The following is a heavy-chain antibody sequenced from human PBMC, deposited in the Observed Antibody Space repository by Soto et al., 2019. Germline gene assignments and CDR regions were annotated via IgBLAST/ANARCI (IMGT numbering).Heavy chain of an antibody. CDR1: GGTFSSYA. V-gene: IGHV1-69*01. CDR3: SRVAAPVAAAFLEYYYSYGMDV. Sequence: QVQLVQSGAEVKKPGSSVKVSCKASGGTFSSYAISWVRQAPGQGLEWMGGIIPIFGTANYAQKFQVRVTTTEEDSSGASYMDLSSLRSEDTAVYYCSRVAAPVAAAFLEYYYSYGMDVWGPGTTVTVSS. CDR2: IIPIFGTA. J-gene: IGHJ6*02. D-gene: IGHD6-13*01.